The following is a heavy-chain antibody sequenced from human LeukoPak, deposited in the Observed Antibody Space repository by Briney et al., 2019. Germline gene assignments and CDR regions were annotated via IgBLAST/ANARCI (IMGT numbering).Heavy chain of an antibody. Sequence: GGSLRLSCAASGSTFSSYGMSWVRQAPGKGLEWVSAISGSGDSTYYADSVKGRFTISRDNSKNTLYLQMNSLRAEDTAVYYCAKGVYRVATTPFDYWGQGTLVTVSS. CDR1: GSTFSSYG. D-gene: IGHD5-12*01. V-gene: IGHV3-23*01. J-gene: IGHJ4*02. CDR2: ISGSGDST. CDR3: AKGVYRVATTPFDY.